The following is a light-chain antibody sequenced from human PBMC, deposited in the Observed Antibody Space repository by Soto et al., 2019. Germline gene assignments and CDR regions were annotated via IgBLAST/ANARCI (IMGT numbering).Light chain of an antibody. J-gene: IGLJ2*01. CDR2: EVT. Sequence: QSALTQPPSASGSPGQSVTISCTWTNSDVGTYNYVSWYQQHPGKAPKLMIYEVTKRPSGVPDRFSGSKSGNTASLTVSGRQTEDEAVYHCSSYAGTYNLVFGGGTKVTVL. CDR1: NSDVGTYNY. V-gene: IGLV2-8*01. CDR3: SSYAGTYNLV.